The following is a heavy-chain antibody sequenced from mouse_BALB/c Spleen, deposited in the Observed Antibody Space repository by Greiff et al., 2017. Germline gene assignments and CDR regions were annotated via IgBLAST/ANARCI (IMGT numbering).Heavy chain of an antibody. CDR2: IRNKANGYTT. J-gene: IGHJ2*01. Sequence: EVNLVESGGGLVQPGGSLRLSCATSGFTFTDYYMSWVRQPPGKALEWLGFIRNKANGYTTEYSASVKGRFTISRDNSQSILYLQMNTLRAEDSATYYCARDPDYFDYWGQGTTLTVSS. CDR3: ARDPDYFDY. V-gene: IGHV7-3*02. CDR1: GFTFTDYY.